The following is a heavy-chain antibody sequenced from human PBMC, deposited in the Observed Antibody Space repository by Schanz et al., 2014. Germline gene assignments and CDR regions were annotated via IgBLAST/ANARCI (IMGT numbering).Heavy chain of an antibody. Sequence: DVQLVESGGGLVQPGGSLRLSCAASGFAFSSFALSWVRQSPGKGLEWVSAISANDYDTYYAPSVKGRFTISRDNAKNSLYLQINSLRDEDTAVYYCARDHASAWYTVDYWGQGTLVTVSS. CDR2: ISANDYDT. J-gene: IGHJ4*02. CDR3: ARDHASAWYTVDY. CDR1: GFAFSSFA. V-gene: IGHV3-23*04. D-gene: IGHD6-19*01.